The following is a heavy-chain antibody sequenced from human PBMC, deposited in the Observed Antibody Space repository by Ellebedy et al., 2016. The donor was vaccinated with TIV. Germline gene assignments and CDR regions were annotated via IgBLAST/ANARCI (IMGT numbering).Heavy chain of an antibody. D-gene: IGHD3-22*01. CDR3: VRVGDGSGYYAY. CDR2: ISSSSTTI. Sequence: PGGSLRLSCAASGITFSNYTMNWVRQAPGKGLEWVSYISSSSTTIDYADSVKGRFTISRDNAKKSLYLQMNSLREGDTAVYYCVRVGDGSGYYAYWGQGTLVTVSS. V-gene: IGHV3-48*02. CDR1: GITFSNYT. J-gene: IGHJ4*02.